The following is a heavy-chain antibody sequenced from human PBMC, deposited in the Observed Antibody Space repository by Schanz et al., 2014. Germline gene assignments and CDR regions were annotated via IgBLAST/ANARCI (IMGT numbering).Heavy chain of an antibody. CDR3: AKGMGYCSGGTCYDYYYYGVDV. V-gene: IGHV3-23*04. Sequence: EVRLVESGGGLVQPGGSLRLSCAASGFTFSSYAMSWVRQAPGKGLEWVSSISHSGGSKYYADSVKGRFTISRDNSENTLYLQMNSLSADDTAVFYCAKGMGYCSGGTCYDYYYYGVDVWGQGTTVTVSS. J-gene: IGHJ6*02. CDR1: GFTFSSYA. D-gene: IGHD2-15*01. CDR2: ISHSGGSK.